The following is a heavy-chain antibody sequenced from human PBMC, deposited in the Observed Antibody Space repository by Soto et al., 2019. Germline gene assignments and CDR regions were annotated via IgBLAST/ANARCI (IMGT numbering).Heavy chain of an antibody. CDR2: INPNSRGT. CDR3: ARVTLKAGNWFDP. J-gene: IGHJ5*02. CDR1: GYPFTDYF. V-gene: IGHV1-2*02. Sequence: QVQLVQSGAEVKKPGASVKVSCKASGYPFTDYFIHWVRQAPGQGFEWMGWINPNSRGTNYAQKFQGRVTMTRDTSNSTAYMALRGLTSDDTAVYYCARVTLKAGNWFDPWGQGTLGTVSA.